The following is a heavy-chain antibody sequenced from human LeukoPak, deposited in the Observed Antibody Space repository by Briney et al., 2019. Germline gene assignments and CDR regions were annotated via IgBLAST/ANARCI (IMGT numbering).Heavy chain of an antibody. CDR2: IKQDGSEK. D-gene: IGHD6-13*01. J-gene: IGHJ4*02. CDR1: TFTLNNYW. V-gene: IGHV3-7*05. Sequence: GGSLRLSCTASTFTLNNYWVSWVRQAPGKGLEWVANIKQDGSEKYHVDSVKGRFTISRDNAKNSLYLQMNSLRAEDTAVYYCASRAGYTGSWSAFDYWGQGTLVTVSS. CDR3: ASRAGYTGSWSAFDY.